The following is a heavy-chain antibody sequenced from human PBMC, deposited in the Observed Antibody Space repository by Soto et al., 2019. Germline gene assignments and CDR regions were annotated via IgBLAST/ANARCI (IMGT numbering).Heavy chain of an antibody. J-gene: IGHJ6*02. CDR1: GYRFTSYW. V-gene: IGHV5-51*01. Sequence: GGSLKLSCKGSGYRFTSYWIGWVRQMPGKGLEWMGIIYPGDSDTRYSPSFQGQVTISADKSISTAYLQWSSLKASDTAMYYCARLTNYDFWSGTTNYGMDVWGQGTTVTVSS. CDR3: ARLTNYDFWSGTTNYGMDV. D-gene: IGHD3-3*01. CDR2: IYPGDSDT.